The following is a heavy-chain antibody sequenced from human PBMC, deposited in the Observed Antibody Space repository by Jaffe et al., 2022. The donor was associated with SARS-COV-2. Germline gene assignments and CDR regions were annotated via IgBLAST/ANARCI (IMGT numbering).Heavy chain of an antibody. CDR1: GGSFSGYY. J-gene: IGHJ4*02. V-gene: IGHV4-34*01. CDR3: AISWIQLWDY. D-gene: IGHD5-18*01. CDR2: INHSGST. Sequence: QVQLQQWGAGLLKPSETLSLTCAVYGGSFSGYYWSWIRQPPGKGLEWIGEINHSGSTNYNPSLKSRVTISVDTSKNQFSLKLSSVTAADTAVYYCAISWIQLWDYWGQGTLVTVSS.